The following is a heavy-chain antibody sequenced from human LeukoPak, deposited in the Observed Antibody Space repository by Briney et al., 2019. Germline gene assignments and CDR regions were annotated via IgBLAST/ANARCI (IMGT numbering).Heavy chain of an antibody. Sequence: GGSLRLSCAASGFTFSSYAMSWVRQAPGKGLEWVSAISGSGGSTYYADSVKGRFTISRDNSKNTLYLQMNSLRAEDTAVYYCAKDAFHCSSTSCYLYYFDYCGQGTLVTVSS. D-gene: IGHD2-2*01. V-gene: IGHV3-23*01. CDR3: AKDAFHCSSTSCYLYYFDY. J-gene: IGHJ4*02. CDR2: ISGSGGST. CDR1: GFTFSSYA.